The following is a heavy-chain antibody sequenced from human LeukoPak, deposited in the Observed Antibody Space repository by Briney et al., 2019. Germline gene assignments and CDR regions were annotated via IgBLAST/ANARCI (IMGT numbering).Heavy chain of an antibody. V-gene: IGHV1-2*02. J-gene: IGHJ4*02. D-gene: IGHD3-10*01. CDR1: GSTFTGNY. Sequence: ASVKVSCKASGSTFTGNYMHWVRQAPGQGLEWMGWINPNSGGTNYAQKFQGRVTMTRDTSISTAYMELSRLRSDDTAVYYCARDLSPYYGSGSWDYWGQGTLVTVSS. CDR2: INPNSGGT. CDR3: ARDLSPYYGSGSWDY.